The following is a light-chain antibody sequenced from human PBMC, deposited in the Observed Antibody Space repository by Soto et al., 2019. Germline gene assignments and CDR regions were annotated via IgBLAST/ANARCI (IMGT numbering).Light chain of an antibody. J-gene: IGLJ1*01. CDR2: EVS. V-gene: IGLV2-8*01. CDR1: SNDVGGSNY. CDR3: RSYAVNYMGYV. Sequence: QSVLTQPPSASGSPGQSVTISCTGTSNDVGGSNYVSWYQLHPGKAPKLMIFEVSNRPSGVPDRFSGSKSGNTASLTVSGLQAEDEADYYCRSYAVNYMGYVFGTGTKVTVL.